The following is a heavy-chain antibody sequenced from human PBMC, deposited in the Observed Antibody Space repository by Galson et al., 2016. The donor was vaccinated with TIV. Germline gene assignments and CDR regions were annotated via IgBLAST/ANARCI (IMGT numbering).Heavy chain of an antibody. Sequence: SVKVSCKASGGIFNSYAISWVRQAPGQGLEWMGRIIAIFGTTNYAQKFQGRVTITADESTSTAYMELSSLRSQDTAVYYCARGGWSGDPGDYHYYYMDVWGKGTTVTVSS. CDR3: ARGGWSGDPGDYHYYYMDV. CDR1: GGIFNSYA. D-gene: IGHD4-17*01. J-gene: IGHJ6*03. CDR2: IIAIFGTT. V-gene: IGHV1-69*13.